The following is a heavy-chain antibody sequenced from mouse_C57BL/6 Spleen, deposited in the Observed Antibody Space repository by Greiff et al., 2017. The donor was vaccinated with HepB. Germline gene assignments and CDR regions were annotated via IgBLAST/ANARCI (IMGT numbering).Heavy chain of an antibody. Sequence: VQLQQSGPGLVAPSQSLSITCTVSGFSLTSYAISWVRQPPGKGLEWLGVIWTGGGTNYNSALKSRLSISKDNSKSQVFLKMNSLQTDDTARYYCASLYDGYPFFAYWGQGTLVTVSA. CDR2: IWTGGGT. J-gene: IGHJ3*01. D-gene: IGHD2-3*01. V-gene: IGHV2-9-1*01. CDR1: GFSLTSYA. CDR3: ASLYDGYPFFAY.